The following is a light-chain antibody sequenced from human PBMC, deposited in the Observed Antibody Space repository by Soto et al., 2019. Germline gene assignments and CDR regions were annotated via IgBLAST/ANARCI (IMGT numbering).Light chain of an antibody. J-gene: IGKJ1*01. CDR2: GAS. CDR3: QQYSNWTRT. V-gene: IGKV3-15*01. Sequence: EIVMTQSPATLSVSPGERATLSCRAGQSISNNLAWYQQKPGQAPRLLIYGASTRATGIPARFTGSGSGTEFTLTISSLQSEDFAVYYCQQYSNWTRTFGQGTKV. CDR1: QSISNN.